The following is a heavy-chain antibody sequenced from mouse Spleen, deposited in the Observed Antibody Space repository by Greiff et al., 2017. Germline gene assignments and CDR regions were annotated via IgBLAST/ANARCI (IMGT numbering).Heavy chain of an antibody. V-gene: IGHV5-17*02. CDR1: GFTFSSFG. CDR3: ARYKYGNYPYAMDY. D-gene: IGHD2-10*02. J-gene: IGHJ4*01. Sequence: EVKLVESGGGLVQPGGSRKLSCAASGFTFSSFGMHWVRQAPEKGLEWVAYISSGSSTIYYADTVKGRFTISRDNPKNTLFLQMTSLRSEDTAMYYCARYKYGNYPYAMDYWGQGTSVTVSS. CDR2: ISSGSSTI.